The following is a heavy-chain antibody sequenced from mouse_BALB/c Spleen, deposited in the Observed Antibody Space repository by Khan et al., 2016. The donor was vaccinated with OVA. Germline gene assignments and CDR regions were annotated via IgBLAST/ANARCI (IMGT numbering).Heavy chain of an antibody. J-gene: IGHJ1*01. CDR3: ARMKPYWYFDL. CDR1: GYTFTNYG. V-gene: IGHV9-3-1*01. Sequence: QIQLVQSGPELKKPGETVKISCKASGYTFTNYGMNWVKQAPGKGLQWMGWINTYTGEPTYAADFKGRFAFSLETSASPAYLQINNLKNEDTAKYFCARMKPYWYFDLWGAGTTVTVSS. CDR2: INTYTGEP.